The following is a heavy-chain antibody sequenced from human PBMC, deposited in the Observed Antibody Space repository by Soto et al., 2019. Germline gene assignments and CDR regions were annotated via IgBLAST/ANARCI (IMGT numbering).Heavy chain of an antibody. V-gene: IGHV5-51*01. CDR3: AGTSIPYYYGMDV. Sequence: GVSLKISCKGSGYSFTSYWIGWVRQMPGKGLEWMGIIYPGDSDTRYSPSFQGQVTISADKSISTAYLQWSSLKASDTAMYYCAGTSIPYYYGMDVWGQGTTVTVSS. CDR1: GYSFTSYW. J-gene: IGHJ6*02. CDR2: IYPGDSDT.